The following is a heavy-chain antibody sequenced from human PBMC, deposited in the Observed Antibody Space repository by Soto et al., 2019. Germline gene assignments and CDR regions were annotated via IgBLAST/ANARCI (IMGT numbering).Heavy chain of an antibody. CDR2: ISSSSSTI. Sequence: GGPLRLSCAASGFTFSSYSMNWVRQAPGKGLEWVSYISSSSSTIYYADSVKGRFTISRDNAKNALYLQMNSLRAEDTAVYYCASQAPRYGDYVKQPPLNDYWGQGTLVTVSS. V-gene: IGHV3-48*01. CDR1: GFTFSSYS. CDR3: ASQAPRYGDYVKQPPLNDY. D-gene: IGHD4-17*01. J-gene: IGHJ4*02.